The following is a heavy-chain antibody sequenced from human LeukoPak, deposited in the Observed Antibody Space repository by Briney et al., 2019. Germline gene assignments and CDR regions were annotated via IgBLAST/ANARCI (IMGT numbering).Heavy chain of an antibody. Sequence: GGSLRLSCAASGFTFSSYSMNWVRQAPGKGLEWVSSISSSSSYIYYADSVKGRFTISRDNAKNSLYLQMNSLRAEDTAVYYCASLTVTVTTFDYWGQGTLVTVSS. CDR2: ISSSSSYI. V-gene: IGHV3-21*01. D-gene: IGHD4-17*01. CDR3: ASLTVTVTTFDY. J-gene: IGHJ4*02. CDR1: GFTFSSYS.